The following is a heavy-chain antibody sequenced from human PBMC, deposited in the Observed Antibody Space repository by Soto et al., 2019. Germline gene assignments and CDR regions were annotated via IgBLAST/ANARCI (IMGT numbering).Heavy chain of an antibody. D-gene: IGHD2-2*01. CDR1: GFTFSSYA. J-gene: IGHJ5*02. CDR3: PKRVGLRYCSSTSCYVGWFDP. Sequence: GGSLRLSCAASGFTFSSYAMSWVRQAPGKGLEWVSAISGSGGSTYYADSVKGRFTISRDNSKNTLYLQMNSLRAEDTAVYYCPKRVGLRYCSSTSCYVGWFDPWGQGTLVTVSS. V-gene: IGHV3-23*01. CDR2: ISGSGGST.